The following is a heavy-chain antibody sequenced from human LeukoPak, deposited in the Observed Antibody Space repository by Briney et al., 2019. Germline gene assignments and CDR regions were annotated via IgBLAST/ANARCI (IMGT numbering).Heavy chain of an antibody. Sequence: SETLSLTCAVYGGSFSDDYWSWIRQPPGKGLEWIGEINHSGSTNYDPSLKSRVTILVDTFMKQFSLKLNSVTAADTAVFYCARSVSAYAGRGWFDPWGQGTLVTVSS. CDR2: INHSGST. D-gene: IGHD5-12*01. V-gene: IGHV4-34*01. CDR1: GGSFSDDY. CDR3: ARSVSAYAGRGWFDP. J-gene: IGHJ5*02.